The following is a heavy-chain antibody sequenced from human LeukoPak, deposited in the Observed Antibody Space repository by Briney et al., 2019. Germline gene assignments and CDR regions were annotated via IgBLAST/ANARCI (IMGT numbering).Heavy chain of an antibody. J-gene: IGHJ5*02. Sequence: SQTLSLTCSVSGGSISSGSYYWSWIRQPAGKGLEWIGRIYTSGSTNYNPSLKSRVTISVDTSKNQFSLKLSSVTAADTAVYYCARGANWFDPWGQGTLVTVSS. CDR1: GGSISSGSYY. V-gene: IGHV4-61*02. D-gene: IGHD4/OR15-4a*01. CDR3: ARGANWFDP. CDR2: IYTSGST.